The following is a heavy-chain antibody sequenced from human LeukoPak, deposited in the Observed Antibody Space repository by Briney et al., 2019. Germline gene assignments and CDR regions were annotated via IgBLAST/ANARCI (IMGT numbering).Heavy chain of an antibody. V-gene: IGHV1-2*06. CDR3: ARVLGGGFIDY. CDR2: INPNSGGT. CDR1: GYTFTGYY. J-gene: IGHJ4*02. Sequence: GASVKVSCKASGYTFTGYYMHWVRQAPGQGLEWMGRINPNSGGTNYAQKFQGRVTMTRDTSISTVYMELSRLRSDDMAVLYCARVLGGGFIDYWGQGTLVTVSS. D-gene: IGHD5-24*01.